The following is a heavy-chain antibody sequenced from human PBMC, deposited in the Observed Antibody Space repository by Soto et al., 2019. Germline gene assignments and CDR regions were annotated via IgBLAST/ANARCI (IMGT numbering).Heavy chain of an antibody. V-gene: IGHV3-48*03. Sequence: PGGSLRLSCAASGFTFSSYEMHWVREAPGKGLEWVSYISGGSDTRYIADSVKGRFTISRDNAKNSLYLQMNSLRAEDTAVYYCARATGYTNYGLDYWGEGALVTVPQ. CDR1: GFTFSSYE. J-gene: IGHJ4*02. D-gene: IGHD2-8*01. CDR2: ISGGSDTR. CDR3: ARATGYTNYGLDY.